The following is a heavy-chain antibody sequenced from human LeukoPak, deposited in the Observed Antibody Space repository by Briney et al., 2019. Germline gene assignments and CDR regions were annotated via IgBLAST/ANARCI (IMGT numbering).Heavy chain of an antibody. V-gene: IGHV4-59*01. CDR2: IYNSGST. D-gene: IGHD5-18*01. CDR1: GGSISSYY. CDR3: ARGGYSYGYDDDFDY. Sequence: PSETLSLTCTVSGGSISSYYWSWIRQPPGKGLEWIGYIYNSGSTNYNPSLKSRVTISVDTSKNKFSLKLSSVTAADPAVYYCARGGYSYGYDDDFDYWGQGTLVTVSS. J-gene: IGHJ4*02.